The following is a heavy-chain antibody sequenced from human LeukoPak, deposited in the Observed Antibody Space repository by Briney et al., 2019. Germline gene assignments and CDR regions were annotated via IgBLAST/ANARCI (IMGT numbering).Heavy chain of an antibody. D-gene: IGHD5-18*01. V-gene: IGHV3-43*02. Sequence: GGSLRLSCAASGFSFDDYAMHWVRQAPEEGLEWFGLVNGDGGSTDYTDSVKGRFTISRDNSKNSLYLQMNSLRTEDTDVYYCANDFGYSYGNFDYWGQGALVTVSS. CDR1: GFSFDDYA. J-gene: IGHJ4*02. CDR2: VNGDGGST. CDR3: ANDFGYSYGNFDY.